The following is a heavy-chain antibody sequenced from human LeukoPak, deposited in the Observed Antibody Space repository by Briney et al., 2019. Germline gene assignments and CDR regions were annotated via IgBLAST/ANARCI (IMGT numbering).Heavy chain of an antibody. V-gene: IGHV3-48*03. CDR1: GFIFRNYE. CDR3: ARGAQWVLDY. Sequence: GGSLRLSCAASGFIFRNYEINWVRQAPGEGLEWVSYISTSGNDIYYAGSVKGRFTISRDNAKNSLYLQLNSLRADDTAVYYCARGAQWVLDYWGQGALVTVSS. D-gene: IGHD1-26*01. CDR2: ISTSGNDI. J-gene: IGHJ4*02.